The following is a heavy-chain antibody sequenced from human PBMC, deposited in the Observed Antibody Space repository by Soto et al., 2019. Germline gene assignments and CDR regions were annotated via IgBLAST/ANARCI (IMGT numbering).Heavy chain of an antibody. Sequence: QVQLVQSGAEVKKPGASVKVSCKASGYTFTSYGISWVRQAPGQGLEWMGWISGYNGNTKYAQKLQGRXTXTTXTSKSTGYMELRSLRSDDTAVYYCARDLGGQIVDYWGQGTLVTVSS. J-gene: IGHJ4*02. CDR3: ARDLGGQIVDY. V-gene: IGHV1-18*01. CDR2: ISGYNGNT. D-gene: IGHD1-26*01. CDR1: GYTFTSYG.